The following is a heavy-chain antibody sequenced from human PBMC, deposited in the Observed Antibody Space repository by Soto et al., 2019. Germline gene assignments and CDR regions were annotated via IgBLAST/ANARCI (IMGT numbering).Heavy chain of an antibody. Sequence: GGSLRLSCAASGFTFSSYAMHWVRQAPGKGLEWVAVISYDGSNKYYADSVKGQFTISRDNSKNTLYLQMNSLRAEDTAVYYCARDGTVDTAMVYYFDYWGQGTLVTVSS. CDR1: GFTFSSYA. J-gene: IGHJ4*02. CDR3: ARDGTVDTAMVYYFDY. D-gene: IGHD5-18*01. V-gene: IGHV3-30-3*01. CDR2: ISYDGSNK.